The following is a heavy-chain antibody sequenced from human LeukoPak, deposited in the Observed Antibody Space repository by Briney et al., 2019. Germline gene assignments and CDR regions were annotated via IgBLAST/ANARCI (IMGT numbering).Heavy chain of an antibody. J-gene: IGHJ4*02. D-gene: IGHD3-10*01. Sequence: PGGSLRLSCAASGFTFSNAWMSWVRQAPGKGLEWVGRIKSKTDGGTTDYAAPVKGRFTISRDDSKNTLYLQMNSLKTEDTAVYYCTTWGYKAEGVFDYWGQGTLVTVSS. CDR2: IKSKTDGGTT. CDR1: GFTFSNAW. CDR3: TTWGYKAEGVFDY. V-gene: IGHV3-15*01.